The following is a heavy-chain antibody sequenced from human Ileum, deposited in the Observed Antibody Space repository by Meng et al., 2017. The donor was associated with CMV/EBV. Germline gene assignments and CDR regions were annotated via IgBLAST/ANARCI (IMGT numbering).Heavy chain of an antibody. CDR1: GYTFGSQD. V-gene: IGHV1-18*01. J-gene: IGHJ4*02. Sequence: VQQGQSGADVKESGASVKVSCQASGYTFGSQDFTWVRQAPGQGLEWMGWINSYNGDTNYAQKFQGRVTMTTDTSTSTAYMELNSLKSDDTAVYYCARGIDYWGQGTLVTVSS. CDR2: INSYNGDT. CDR3: ARGIDY.